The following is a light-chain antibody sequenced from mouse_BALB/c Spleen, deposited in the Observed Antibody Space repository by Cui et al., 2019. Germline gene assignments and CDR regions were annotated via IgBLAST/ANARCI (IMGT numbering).Light chain of an antibody. CDR3: LQYDEFPFT. CDR2: RAN. J-gene: IGKJ4*01. Sequence: DIKMTQSPSSMYAFLAESVTITCKASQDINSYLSWFQQKPGKSPKTLIYRANRLVDGVPSRFSGSGSGQDYSLTISSLEYEDMGIYYCLQYDEFPFTFGSGTKLEIK. V-gene: IGKV14-111*01. CDR1: QDINSY.